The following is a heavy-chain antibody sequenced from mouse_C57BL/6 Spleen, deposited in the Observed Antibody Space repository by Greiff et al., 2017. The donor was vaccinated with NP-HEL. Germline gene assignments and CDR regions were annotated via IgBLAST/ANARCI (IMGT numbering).Heavy chain of an antibody. CDR1: GYTFTSYW. D-gene: IGHD1-1*01. CDR2: TNPTNGRT. Sequence: QVHVKQSGAELVKAGASVKMSCKASGYTFTSYWMHWVKQRLGQGLEWFAETNPTNGRTYYNEKFKSKATLTVDKSSSTAYMRLSGPTSEDSAVYYCARSKKIVATYFDYWGQGTTLTVSS. J-gene: IGHJ2*01. V-gene: IGHV1S81*02. CDR3: ARSKKIVATYFDY.